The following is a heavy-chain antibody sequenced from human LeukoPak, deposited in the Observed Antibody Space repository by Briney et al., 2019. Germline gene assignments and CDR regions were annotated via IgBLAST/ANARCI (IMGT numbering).Heavy chain of an antibody. CDR3: ARISRYGLDY. Sequence: GGSLRLSCAASGFTFSRYSMNWVRQAPGKGLEWVSSISSSSSYIYDADSVKGRFTTSRDNAKNSLYLQMNSLRPEDTAVYYCARISRYGLDYWGQGTLVTVSS. CDR2: ISSSSSYI. D-gene: IGHD3-16*01. V-gene: IGHV3-21*01. J-gene: IGHJ4*02. CDR1: GFTFSRYS.